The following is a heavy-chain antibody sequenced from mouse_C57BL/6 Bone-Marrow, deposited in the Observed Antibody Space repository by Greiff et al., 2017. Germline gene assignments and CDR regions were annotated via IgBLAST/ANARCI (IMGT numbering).Heavy chain of an antibody. V-gene: IGHV1-69*01. CDR1: GYTFTSYW. D-gene: IGHD1-1*02. CDR3: ARSVIWVVDY. J-gene: IGHJ2*01. Sequence: VQLQQPGAELVMPGASVKLSCKASGYTFTSYWMHWVKQRPGQGLEWIGEIDPSDSYTNYNQKFKAKSTLTADKSSSTAYMQLSSLTSEDSEVYCCARSVIWVVDYWGQGTTLTVSS. CDR2: IDPSDSYT.